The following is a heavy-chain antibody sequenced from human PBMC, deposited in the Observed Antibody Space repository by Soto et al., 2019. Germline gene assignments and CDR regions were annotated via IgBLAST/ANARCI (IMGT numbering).Heavy chain of an antibody. D-gene: IGHD3-10*01. V-gene: IGHV3-20*01. Sequence: EVQLVESGGGVARPGGSLRLSCAASGFTFEDYGMSWVREAPGQGLEWLSDISWDGGTTVYADSVKGRFTVPRNNAKSSLYLQMNSLKPGDTAFYHCARRSGDQQVCDFWGQGTLVTVSS. J-gene: IGHJ4*02. CDR2: ISWDGGTT. CDR1: GFTFEDYG. CDR3: ARRSGDQQVCDF.